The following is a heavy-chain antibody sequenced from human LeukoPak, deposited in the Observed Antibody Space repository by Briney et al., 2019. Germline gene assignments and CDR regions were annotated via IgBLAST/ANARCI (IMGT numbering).Heavy chain of an antibody. J-gene: IGHJ5*02. D-gene: IGHD5-18*01. CDR1: GYTFTSYG. CDR2: ISAYNGNT. CDR3: ARARYNNWFDP. Sequence: ASVKVSCKASGYTFTSYGISWVRQAPGQGLEWMGWISAYNGNTSYAQKFQGRVTMTRDTSTSTVYMELSSLRSEDTAVYYCARARYNNWFDPWGQGTLVTVSS. V-gene: IGHV1-18*01.